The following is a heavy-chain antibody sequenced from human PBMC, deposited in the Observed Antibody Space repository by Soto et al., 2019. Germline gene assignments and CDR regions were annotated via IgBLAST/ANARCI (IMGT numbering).Heavy chain of an antibody. Sequence: GGSLRLSCAASGFTFSSYAMSLVRQAPGKGLEWVSAISGSGGSTYYADSVKGRFTISRDNSKNTLYLQMNSLRAEDTAVYYYAKRSTVVVIAGPDAFDIWGQGTMVTVSS. CDR2: ISGSGGST. V-gene: IGHV3-23*01. CDR1: GFTFSSYA. J-gene: IGHJ3*02. CDR3: AKRSTVVVIAGPDAFDI. D-gene: IGHD2-21*01.